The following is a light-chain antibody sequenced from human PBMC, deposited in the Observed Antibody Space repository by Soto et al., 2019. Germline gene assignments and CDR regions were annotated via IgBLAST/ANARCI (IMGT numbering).Light chain of an antibody. CDR2: TTN. V-gene: IGLV1-44*01. J-gene: IGLJ1*01. Sequence: QSVLTQPHSASGTPGQRVTISCSGSSSNIGTGSVHWFQQLPGTAPKLLISTTNQRPSGVPERFSGSKSGTSASLAISGLQSEEEADYYCEAWDDSLNGQVFGTVTKVTVL. CDR3: EAWDDSLNGQV. CDR1: SSNIGTGS.